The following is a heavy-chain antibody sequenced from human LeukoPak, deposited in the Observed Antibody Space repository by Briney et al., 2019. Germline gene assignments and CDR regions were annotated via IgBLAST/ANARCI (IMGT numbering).Heavy chain of an antibody. Sequence: GGSLRLSCAASGFTFSSYAMSWDHQAPGKGLEWVSAISDSGGSTYYADSVKGRFTISRDNSKNTLYLQMNSLRAEDTAVYYCAKGARRVRWFGDLGTTREEEYYFDYWGQGTLVTVSS. D-gene: IGHD3-10*01. CDR1: GFTFSSYA. CDR2: ISDSGGST. V-gene: IGHV3-23*01. CDR3: AKGARRVRWFGDLGTTREEEYYFDY. J-gene: IGHJ4*02.